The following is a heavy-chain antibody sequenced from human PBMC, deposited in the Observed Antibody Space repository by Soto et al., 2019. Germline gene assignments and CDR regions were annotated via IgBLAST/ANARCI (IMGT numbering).Heavy chain of an antibody. CDR2: IYYSGST. CDR3: ARVSYSNFPDWFDP. D-gene: IGHD4-4*01. CDR1: GGSISSSSYY. V-gene: IGHV4-39*01. Sequence: SETLSLTCTVSGGSISSSSYYWGWIRQPPGKGLEWIGSIYYSGSTYYNPSLKSRVTISVDTSKNQFSLKLSSVTAADTAVYYCARVSYSNFPDWFDPWGQGTLVTVS. J-gene: IGHJ5*02.